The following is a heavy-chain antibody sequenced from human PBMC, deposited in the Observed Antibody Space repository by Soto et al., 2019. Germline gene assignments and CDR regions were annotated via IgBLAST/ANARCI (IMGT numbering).Heavy chain of an antibody. D-gene: IGHD2-15*01. CDR2: IYYSGST. Sequence: QLQLQESGPGLVKPSETLSLTCTVSGGSISSSSYYWGWIRQPPGKGLEWIGSIYYSGSTYYNPSLKSRVTISVDTSKNQFSLKLSSVTAADTAVYYCASTVSEVVAATQFDYWGQGTLVTVSS. CDR1: GGSISSSSYY. CDR3: ASTVSEVVAATQFDY. V-gene: IGHV4-39*01. J-gene: IGHJ4*02.